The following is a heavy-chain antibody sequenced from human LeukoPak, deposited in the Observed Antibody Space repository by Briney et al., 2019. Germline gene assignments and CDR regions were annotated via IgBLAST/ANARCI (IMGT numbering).Heavy chain of an antibody. V-gene: IGHV3-23*01. J-gene: IGHJ4*02. D-gene: IGHD3-10*01. CDR1: GFTFSSYG. Sequence: GGSLTLPCASSGFTFSSYGMSWFRQAPGKGLEWVSAISGSGGSTYYADSVKGRFTISRDNSKNTLYLQRNSLRAEDTAVYYCAKRGYYGSGSYYLPIDYWGQGTLVTVSS. CDR3: AKRGYYGSGSYYLPIDY. CDR2: ISGSGGST.